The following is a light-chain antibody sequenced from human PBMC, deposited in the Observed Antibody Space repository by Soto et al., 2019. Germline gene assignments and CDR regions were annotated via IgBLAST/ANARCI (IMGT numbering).Light chain of an antibody. J-gene: IGKJ1*01. CDR1: QTISSC. CDR2: KTS. CDR3: QQSYSTPRT. Sequence: DIQMTPSPSTLSASVGDSVTIACGASQTISSCVAWYQQKPGKAPRLLIYKTSSLESGVPSRFSGSGSGTDVTLTISSLQPEDFAPYDCQQSYSTPRTFGQGTKVDIK. V-gene: IGKV1-39*01.